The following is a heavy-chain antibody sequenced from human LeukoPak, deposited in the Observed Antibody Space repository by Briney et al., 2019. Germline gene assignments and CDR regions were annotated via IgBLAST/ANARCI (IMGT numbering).Heavy chain of an antibody. D-gene: IGHD5-24*01. CDR2: ISTCSSYI. Sequence: GGSLTLSCAASGFSFSTFSMIWVRQAPGKGLEWVSSISTCSSYIFYADSVRGRFTISRDNAKNSLYLQMNSLRAEDTAVYYCARDLSLATVPRFDYWGQGTLVTISS. CDR3: ARDLSLATVPRFDY. V-gene: IGHV3-21*01. CDR1: GFSFSTFS. J-gene: IGHJ4*02.